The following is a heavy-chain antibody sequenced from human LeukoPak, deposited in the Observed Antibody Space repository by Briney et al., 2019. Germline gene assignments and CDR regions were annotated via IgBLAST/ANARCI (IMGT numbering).Heavy chain of an antibody. CDR2: IYSGGST. J-gene: IGHJ4*02. Sequence: GESLRLSCTVSGFTVSSNSMSWVRQAPGKGLEWVSFIYSGGSTHYSDSVKGRFTISRDNSKNTLYLQMNSLRAEDTAVYYCARRAGDYSHPYDYWGQGTLVTVSS. CDR3: ARRAGDYSHPYDY. V-gene: IGHV3-53*01. D-gene: IGHD3-22*01. CDR1: GFTVSSNS.